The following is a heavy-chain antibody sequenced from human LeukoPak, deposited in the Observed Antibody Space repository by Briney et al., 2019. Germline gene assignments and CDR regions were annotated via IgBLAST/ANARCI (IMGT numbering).Heavy chain of an antibody. Sequence: PSETLSLTCTVSGCSINNYYWSWIRQPPGKGLEWIGYIYYSGSTNYNPSLKSRVTISVDMSKNQFSLKLSSVTTANTAVYYCARLRGEYDYWGQGTLVTVSS. CDR2: IYYSGST. J-gene: IGHJ4*02. V-gene: IGHV4-59*01. CDR1: GCSINNYY. D-gene: IGHD3-10*01. CDR3: ARLRGEYDY.